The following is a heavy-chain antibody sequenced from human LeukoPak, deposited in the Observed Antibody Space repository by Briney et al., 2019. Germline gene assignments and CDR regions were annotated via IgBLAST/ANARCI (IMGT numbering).Heavy chain of an antibody. CDR1: GFTFSSYS. CDR3: ARDGYSSSWYGEFDY. J-gene: IGHJ4*02. V-gene: IGHV3-21*01. D-gene: IGHD6-13*01. Sequence: KPGGSLRLSCAASGFTFSSYSMTWVRQAPGKGLEWVSSISSSSSYIYYADSVKGRFTISGDNAKNSLYLQMNSLRAEDTAVYYCARDGYSSSWYGEFDYWGQGTLVTVSS. CDR2: ISSSSSYI.